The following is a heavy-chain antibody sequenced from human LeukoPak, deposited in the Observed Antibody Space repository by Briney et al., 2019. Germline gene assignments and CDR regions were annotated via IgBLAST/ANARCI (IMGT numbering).Heavy chain of an antibody. J-gene: IGHJ3*02. CDR2: IYNSGST. CDR1: GGSISSYY. Sequence: SETLSLTCTVSGGSISSYYWSWIRQPPGKGLEWIGYIYNSGSTKYNPSLKSRVTISVDTSKNQISLKLSSVTAADTAVFYCAREWCSRTSCAFDIWGQGTRVTVSS. D-gene: IGHD2-2*01. V-gene: IGHV4-4*08. CDR3: AREWCSRTSCAFDI.